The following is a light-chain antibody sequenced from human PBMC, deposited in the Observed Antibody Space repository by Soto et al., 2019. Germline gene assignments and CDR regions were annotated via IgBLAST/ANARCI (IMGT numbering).Light chain of an antibody. Sequence: QSALTQPASVSGSPGQSITISCTGTSSDVDTYNYVSWCQQYPGKAPKLMIHDVSNRPSGVSNRFSGSKSGNTASLTISGLQAEDEADYYCSSYTSSNTLGVFGGGTKLTVL. J-gene: IGLJ2*01. CDR2: DVS. V-gene: IGLV2-14*01. CDR3: SSYTSSNTLGV. CDR1: SSDVDTYNY.